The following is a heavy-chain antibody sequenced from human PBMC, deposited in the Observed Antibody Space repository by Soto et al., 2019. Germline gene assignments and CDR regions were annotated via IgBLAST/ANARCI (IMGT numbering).Heavy chain of an antibody. CDR1: GYTFTGYY. D-gene: IGHD5-12*01. V-gene: IGHV1-2*02. CDR2: INPNSGGT. J-gene: IGHJ4*02. CDR3: ARVYRSRCLRFVGGDQYYFDY. Sequence: ASVKVSCKASGYTFTGYYMHWVRQAPGQGLEWMGWINPNSGGTNYAQKFQGRVTMTRDTSISTAYMELSRLRSDDTAVYYCARVYRSRCLRFVGGDQYYFDYWGQGTLVTVSS.